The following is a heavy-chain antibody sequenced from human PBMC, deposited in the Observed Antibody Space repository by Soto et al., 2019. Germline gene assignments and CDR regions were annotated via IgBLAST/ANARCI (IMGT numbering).Heavy chain of an antibody. CDR3: ARDSGYSYGYYGMDV. CDR1: GFTVSGNH. V-gene: IGHV3-53*01. J-gene: IGHJ6*02. CDR2: IYGGGRT. Sequence: PGGSLRLSCAASGFTVSGNHMSWVRQAPGKGLEWVSVIYGGGRTYYAESGKGRVTISRDNSKNTLYLQMNSLRAEDTAVYYCARDSGYSYGYYGMDVWGQGTTVTVCS. D-gene: IGHD5-18*01.